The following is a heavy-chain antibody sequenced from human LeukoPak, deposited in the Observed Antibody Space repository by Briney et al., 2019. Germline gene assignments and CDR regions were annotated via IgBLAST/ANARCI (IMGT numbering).Heavy chain of an antibody. J-gene: IGHJ6*03. CDR2: IYTSGST. CDR3: ARGDYGGNHYYYYYMDV. D-gene: IGHD4-23*01. V-gene: IGHV4-61*02. CDR1: GGSISSGSYY. Sequence: SQTLSLTCTVSGGSISSGSYYWSWIRQPAGKGLEWIGCIYTSGSTNYNPSLKSRVTISVDTSKNQFSLKLSSVTAADTAVYYCARGDYGGNHYYYYYMDVWGKGTTVTVSS.